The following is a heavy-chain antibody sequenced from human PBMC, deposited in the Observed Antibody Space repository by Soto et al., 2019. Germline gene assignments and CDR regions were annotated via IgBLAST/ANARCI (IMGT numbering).Heavy chain of an antibody. Sequence: QVTLKESGPTLVKPTQTLTLTCTVSGLSLRTTGVGVGWVRQPPGKALEWLALLYWDDDKRYSPSLRSRLTIAKDISENQVVLTRTNMDTVDTATYYCVQSRCGGDCLEIYSSHAYNGLDVWGQGTTVTVSS. J-gene: IGHJ6*02. D-gene: IGHD2-21*02. CDR1: GLSLRTTGVG. CDR3: VQSRCGGDCLEIYSSHAYNGLDV. V-gene: IGHV2-5*02. CDR2: LYWDDDK.